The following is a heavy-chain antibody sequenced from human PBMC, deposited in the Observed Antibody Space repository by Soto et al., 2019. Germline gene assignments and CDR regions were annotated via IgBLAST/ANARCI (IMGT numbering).Heavy chain of an antibody. Sequence: ASVKVSCKASGYTFTNYGISWVRQAPGQGLEWMGRIIPILGIANYAQKFQGRVTITADKSTSTAYMELSSLRSEDTAVYYCARGDRGDAFDIWGQGTMVTVSS. CDR2: IIPILGIA. CDR3: ARGDRGDAFDI. J-gene: IGHJ3*02. D-gene: IGHD3-16*02. CDR1: GYTFTNYG. V-gene: IGHV1-69*04.